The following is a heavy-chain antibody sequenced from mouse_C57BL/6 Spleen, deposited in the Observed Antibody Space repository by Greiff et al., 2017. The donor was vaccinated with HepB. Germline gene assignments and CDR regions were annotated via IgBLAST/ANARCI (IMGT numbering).Heavy chain of an antibody. J-gene: IGHJ2*01. CDR1: GYSITSGYD. Sequence: EVKLQESGPGMVKPSQSLSLTCTVTGYSITSGYDWHWIRHFPGNKLEWMGYISYSGSTNYNPSLKSRISNTQDTSKNHFFLKLNSVTTEGTATYYWARGGFDYWGQGTTLTVSS. V-gene: IGHV3-1*01. CDR3: ARGGFDY. CDR2: ISYSGST.